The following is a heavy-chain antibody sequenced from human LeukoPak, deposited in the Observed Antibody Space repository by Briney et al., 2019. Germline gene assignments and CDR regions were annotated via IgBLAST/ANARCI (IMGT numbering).Heavy chain of an antibody. CDR2: INGHDGDT. Sequence: ASVKVSCKTSGYTFSEYGVTWVRQAPGQGLEWVGWINGHDGDTKYAHKVQGRITMTIDTATTTAYMELRTLTFDDTAVYYCARDPVQNWTAIAVFIXGGMDV. D-gene: IGHD3/OR15-3a*01. J-gene: IGHJ6*01. CDR3: ARDPVQNWTAIAVFIXGGMDV. V-gene: IGHV1-18*01. CDR1: GYTFSEYG.